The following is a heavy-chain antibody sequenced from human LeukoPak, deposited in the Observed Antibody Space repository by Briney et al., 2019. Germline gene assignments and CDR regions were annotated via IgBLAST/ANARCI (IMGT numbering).Heavy chain of an antibody. Sequence: PGGSLRLSCAASGFTFSSYWMSWVRQAPGKGLEWVANIKQDGSEKYYVDSVKGRFTISRDNAKNSLYLQMNSLRAEDTAVYYCARDSGYSSSWYPMDYYYYGMDVWGQGTTVTVSS. CDR3: ARDSGYSSSWYPMDYYYYGMDV. CDR1: GFTFSSYW. J-gene: IGHJ6*02. V-gene: IGHV3-7*01. D-gene: IGHD6-13*01. CDR2: IKQDGSEK.